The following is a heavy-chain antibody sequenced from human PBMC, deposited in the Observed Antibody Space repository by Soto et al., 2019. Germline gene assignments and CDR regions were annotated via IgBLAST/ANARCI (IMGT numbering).Heavy chain of an antibody. D-gene: IGHD3-16*01. CDR1: GFNFSSHG. J-gene: IGHJ3*02. Sequence: EVQPLESGGGLLQPGGSLRLSCSSSGFNFSSHGMSWVRQAPGKGLEWVSHIGGNGVSIYYADSVRGRFTISRDNSKNTLYLQMNSLRAEDTAVYYCAKGYDYVSFDMWGQGTMVTVS. CDR2: IGGNGVSI. V-gene: IGHV3-23*01. CDR3: AKGYDYVSFDM.